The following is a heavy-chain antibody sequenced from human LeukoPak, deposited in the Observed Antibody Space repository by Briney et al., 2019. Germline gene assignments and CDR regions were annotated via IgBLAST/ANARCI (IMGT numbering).Heavy chain of an antibody. Sequence: PGGSLRLSCAASGFTFSSYAMSWVRQAPGKGLEWVSAISGSGGSTYYADSVKGRFTISRDNSKNTLYLQMNSLRAEDTAVYYCRSYDFWLVYPIDFWGQGTLVTVSS. V-gene: IGHV3-23*01. CDR1: GFTFSSYA. CDR2: ISGSGGST. CDR3: RSYDFWLVYPIDF. J-gene: IGHJ4*02. D-gene: IGHD3-3*01.